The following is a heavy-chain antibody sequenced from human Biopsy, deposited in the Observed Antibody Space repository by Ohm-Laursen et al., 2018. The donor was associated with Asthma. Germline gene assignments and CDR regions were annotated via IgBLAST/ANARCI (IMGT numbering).Heavy chain of an antibody. Sequence: SLRLSCAALGFTFGDYWMSWVRQVPGKGLEWVANIKHDGTEKNHMDSLKGRFTISRDNAKNSLYLQMNSLRAEDTAVYYCARTFHFWSPYHAEHYQLWGQGTLVTVSS. CDR3: ARTFHFWSPYHAEHYQL. CDR2: IKHDGTEK. CDR1: GFTFGDYW. D-gene: IGHD3-3*02. J-gene: IGHJ1*01. V-gene: IGHV3-7*01.